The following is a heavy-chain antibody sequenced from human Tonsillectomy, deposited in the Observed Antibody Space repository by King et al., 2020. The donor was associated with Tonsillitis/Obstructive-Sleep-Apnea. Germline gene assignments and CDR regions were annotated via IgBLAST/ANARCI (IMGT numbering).Heavy chain of an antibody. V-gene: IGHV1-69*10. D-gene: IGHD2-2*01. CDR3: ARGGGYCRSTSCSIYTPYGLDV. CDR1: GGTFSNYA. CDR2: IIPILGMA. J-gene: IGHJ6*02. Sequence: QLVQSGAEVKKPGSSVKVSCKASGGTFSNYAVSWVRQAPGQGLEWMGGIIPILGMANYAQNFQGRVTITADKSTSTAYMELSSLRSEDTAVYYCARGGGYCRSTSCSIYTPYGLDVWGQGTTVTVSS.